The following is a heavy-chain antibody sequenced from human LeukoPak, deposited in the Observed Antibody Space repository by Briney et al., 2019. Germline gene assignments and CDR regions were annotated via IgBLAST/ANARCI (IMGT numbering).Heavy chain of an antibody. J-gene: IGHJ3*02. V-gene: IGHV1-69*04. Sequence: ASVKVSCKASGGTFSSYAISWVRQAPGQGLEWMGRIIPILGIANYAQKFQGRVTITADKSTSTAYMELSSLRSEDTAVYYCARGPWAMVRANYAFDIWGQGTMVTVSS. CDR1: GGTFSSYA. D-gene: IGHD3-10*01. CDR2: IIPILGIA. CDR3: ARGPWAMVRANYAFDI.